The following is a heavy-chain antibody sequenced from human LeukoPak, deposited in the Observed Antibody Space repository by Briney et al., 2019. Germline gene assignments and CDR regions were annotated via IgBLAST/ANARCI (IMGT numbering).Heavy chain of an antibody. J-gene: IGHJ4*02. Sequence: GGSLRLSCAASGFTFSDYYMSWIRQAPGKGLEWVSYISSSGSTIYYADSVKGRFTISRDKAKNSLYLQMNSLRAEDTAVYYCAREYCSSTSCLYDYWGQGTLVTVSS. D-gene: IGHD2-2*01. CDR1: GFTFSDYY. CDR2: ISSSGSTI. CDR3: AREYCSSTSCLYDY. V-gene: IGHV3-11*04.